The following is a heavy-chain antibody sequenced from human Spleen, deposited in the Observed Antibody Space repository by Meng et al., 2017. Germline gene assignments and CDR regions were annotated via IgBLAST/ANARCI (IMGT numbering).Heavy chain of an antibody. J-gene: IGHJ4*02. CDR2: IYHSGIT. CDR3: ARDPTGGEDHQRV. V-gene: IGHV4-4*02. CDR1: GGSISSSNW. D-gene: IGHD1-14*01. Sequence: QVLLQELGSGQVKPSGTLSPTCAVSGGSISSSNWWSWVRQPPGKGLEWIGKIYHSGITIYNPSLKSRVTMSVDNSKNQFSLKLNSMTAADTAVYYCARDPTGGEDHQRVWGQGTLVTVSS.